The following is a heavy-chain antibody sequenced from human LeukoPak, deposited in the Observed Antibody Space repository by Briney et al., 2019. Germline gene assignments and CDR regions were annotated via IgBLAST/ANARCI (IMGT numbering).Heavy chain of an antibody. V-gene: IGHV3-30*02. CDR1: GFTFSSYG. CDR3: AKDLDGGSKKNYFDY. Sequence: GGSLRLSCAASGFTFSSYGMHWVRQAPGKGLEWVAFIRYDGSNKYYADSVKGRFTISRDNSKNTLYLQMNSLRAEDTAVYYCAKDLDGGSKKNYFDYWGQGTLVTVSS. D-gene: IGHD3/OR15-3a*01. J-gene: IGHJ4*02. CDR2: IRYDGSNK.